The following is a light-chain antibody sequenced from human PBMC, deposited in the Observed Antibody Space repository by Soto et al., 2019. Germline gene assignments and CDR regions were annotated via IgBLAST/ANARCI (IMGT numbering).Light chain of an antibody. CDR2: DVS. Sequence: QSALTQPASVSGSPGQSITISCTGTSGDVGAYNYVSWYQQHPGKAPRLMIYDVSNRPSGASNRFSGSKSGNTASLTISGLQAEDEADYYCSSFTNTDSYVFGTGTKLTV. V-gene: IGLV2-14*01. J-gene: IGLJ1*01. CDR3: SSFTNTDSYV. CDR1: SGDVGAYNY.